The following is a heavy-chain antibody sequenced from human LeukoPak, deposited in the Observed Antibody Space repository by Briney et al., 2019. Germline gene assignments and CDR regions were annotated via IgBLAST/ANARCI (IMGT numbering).Heavy chain of an antibody. V-gene: IGHV3-23*01. D-gene: IGHD3-22*01. J-gene: IGHJ3*02. CDR1: GFTFSSYA. Sequence: GGSLRLSCAASGFTFSSYAMSWVRQAPGKGLEWVSAICGSGGSTYYADSVKGRFTISRDNSKNTLYLQMNSLRAEDTAVYYCAENYYDSSGYYYFWAFDIWGQGTMVTVSS. CDR2: ICGSGGST. CDR3: AENYYDSSGYYYFWAFDI.